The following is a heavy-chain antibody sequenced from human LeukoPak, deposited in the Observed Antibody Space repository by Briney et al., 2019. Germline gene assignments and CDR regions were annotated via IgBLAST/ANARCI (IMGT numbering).Heavy chain of an antibody. CDR1: GYSFTDYY. J-gene: IGHJ5*02. CDR2: INPNSGGT. Sequence: ASVTVSCKASGYSFTDYYMHWVRQAPGQGLEWMGWINPNSGGTSSAQKFQGRVTMTRDTSISTVYMEVSWLTSDDTAIYYCARADRLHGGPYLIGPWGQGTLVTVSS. V-gene: IGHV1-2*02. CDR3: ARADRLHGGPYLIGP. D-gene: IGHD2-21*01.